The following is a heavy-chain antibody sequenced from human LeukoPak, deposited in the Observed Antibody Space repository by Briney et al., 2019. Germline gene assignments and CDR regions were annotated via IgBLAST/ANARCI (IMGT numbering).Heavy chain of an antibody. D-gene: IGHD3-22*01. J-gene: IGHJ3*02. V-gene: IGHV5-51*01. CDR2: TYPGDADT. CDR3: ARSSGRGYDLDI. Sequence: GESLKISCKGSGYSFTAYSIGWVRQMPGKGLEWMGITYPGDADTRYSPSFQGQVTISADKSISTAYLQWSSLKASDIATYYCARSSGRGYDLDIWGQGTLVTVSS. CDR1: GYSFTAYS.